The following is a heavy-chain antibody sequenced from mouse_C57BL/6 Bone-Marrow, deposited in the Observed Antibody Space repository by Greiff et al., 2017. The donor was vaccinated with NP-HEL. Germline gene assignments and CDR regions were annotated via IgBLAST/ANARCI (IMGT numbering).Heavy chain of an antibody. J-gene: IGHJ1*03. CDR3: ARTWYFDV. V-gene: IGHV1-82*01. CDR1: GYAFSSSW. CDR2: IYPGDGDT. Sequence: QVQLQQSGPELVKPGASVKISCKASGYAFSSSWMNWVKQRPGKGLEWIGRIYPGDGDTNYNGKFKGKATLTADKSSSTAYMQLSSLTSEDSAVYFRARTWYFDVWGTGTTVTVSS.